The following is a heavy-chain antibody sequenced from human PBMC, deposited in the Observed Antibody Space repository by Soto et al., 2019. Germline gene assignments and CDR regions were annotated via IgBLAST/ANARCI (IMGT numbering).Heavy chain of an antibody. V-gene: IGHV3-9*01. Sequence: GGSLRLSCVASGFTFDDHVMHWVRQVPGKGLEWVGHINWDGYSIGYGGSVRGRFTISRDNAKNTLYLQMNSLRPEDTALYYCARSWSGSTSGRVDVWGQGTTVTVSS. CDR1: GFTFDDHV. CDR2: INWDGYSI. CDR3: ARSWSGSTSGRVDV. J-gene: IGHJ6*02. D-gene: IGHD3-3*01.